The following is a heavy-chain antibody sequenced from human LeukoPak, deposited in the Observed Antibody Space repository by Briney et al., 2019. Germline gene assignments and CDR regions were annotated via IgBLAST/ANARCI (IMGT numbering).Heavy chain of an antibody. V-gene: IGHV3-23*01. CDR2: IGGSGSST. CDR1: GFTFSSYA. CDR3: ARDDGDGYIHYFDY. J-gene: IGHJ4*02. D-gene: IGHD5-24*01. Sequence: GGSLRLSCAASGFTFSSYAMSWVRQAPGKGLEWVSSIGGSGSSTYYAGFVKGRFTISRDNSKDTLYLQMNSLRADDTAVYYCARDDGDGYIHYFDYWGQGALVTVSS.